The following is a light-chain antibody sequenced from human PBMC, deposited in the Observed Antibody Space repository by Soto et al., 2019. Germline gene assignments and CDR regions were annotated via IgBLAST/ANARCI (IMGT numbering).Light chain of an antibody. V-gene: IGLV2-14*01. J-gene: IGLJ1*01. CDR3: STYTGSNTTDV. CDR2: QVS. CDR1: TSDIGNYNY. Sequence: QSSLTQPASLSWSPGHSISISCTGATSDIGNYNYFSWYQQHPGKAPKIIIYQVSNRPSGVSNRFSGSKSGNTASLTISGIQDDDEADYYCSTYTGSNTTDVLGTGKKVTVL.